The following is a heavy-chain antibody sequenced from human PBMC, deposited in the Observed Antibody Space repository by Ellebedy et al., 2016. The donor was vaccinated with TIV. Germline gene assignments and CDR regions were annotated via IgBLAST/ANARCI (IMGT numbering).Heavy chain of an antibody. CDR3: ARGQGWIDY. D-gene: IGHD6-19*01. CDR1: GYTFTNYN. Sequence: ASVKVSXXASGYTFTNYNIHWERQAPGHGLEWMGMISPSGGRTNYAQKFQGRVTMTRDTSTRTVYMELSDLRSDDTAVYYCARGQGWIDYWGQGTLVTVSS. J-gene: IGHJ4*02. V-gene: IGHV1-46*01. CDR2: ISPSGGRT.